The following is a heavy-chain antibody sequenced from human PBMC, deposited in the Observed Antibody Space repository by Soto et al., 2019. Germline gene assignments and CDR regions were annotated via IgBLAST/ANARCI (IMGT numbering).Heavy chain of an antibody. J-gene: IGHJ6*02. CDR1: GDSVSSNSAA. CDR2: TYYRSKWYN. CDR3: ARVRITMVRGVIIDYYYYGMDV. D-gene: IGHD3-10*01. V-gene: IGHV6-1*01. Sequence: SETLSLTCAISGDSVSSNSAAWNWIRQSPSRGLEWLGRTYYRSKWYNDYAVSVKSRITINPDTSKNQFSLQLNSVTPEDTAVYYCARVRITMVRGVIIDYYYYGMDVWGQGTTVTVSS.